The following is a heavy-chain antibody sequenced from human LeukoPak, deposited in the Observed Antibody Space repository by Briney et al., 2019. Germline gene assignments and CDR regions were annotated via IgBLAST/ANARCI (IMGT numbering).Heavy chain of an antibody. J-gene: IGHJ3*02. V-gene: IGHV4-30-2*01. Sequence: SETLSLTCTVSGGSISGGGYYWSCIRQPPGKGLEWIGYIYHSGSTYYNPSLKSRVTISVDRSKNQFSLKLSSVTAADTAVYYCARDIVGAVDAFDIWGQGTMVTVSS. CDR1: GGSISGGGYY. D-gene: IGHD1-26*01. CDR2: IYHSGST. CDR3: ARDIVGAVDAFDI.